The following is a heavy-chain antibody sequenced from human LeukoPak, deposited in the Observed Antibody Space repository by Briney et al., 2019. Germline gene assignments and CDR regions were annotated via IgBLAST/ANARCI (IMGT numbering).Heavy chain of an antibody. J-gene: IGHJ3*02. Sequence: KTSETLSLTCTVSGGSISNSNYYWGWICQPPGKGLEWIGNINYSRSTYYNPSLKSRVTISVDTSKNQFALKLSSVTAADTAVYYCARAGCGGGSCYQSRGAFDIWGQGTMVTVSS. CDR3: ARAGCGGGSCYQSRGAFDI. V-gene: IGHV4-39*06. D-gene: IGHD2-15*01. CDR1: GGSISNSNYY. CDR2: INYSRST.